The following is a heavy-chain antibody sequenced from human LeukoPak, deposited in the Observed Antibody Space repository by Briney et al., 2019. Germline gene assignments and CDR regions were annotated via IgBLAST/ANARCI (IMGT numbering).Heavy chain of an antibody. D-gene: IGHD2/OR15-2a*01. CDR1: GFTFSIYA. Sequence: PGGSLRLSCAASGFTFSIYAMSWVRQAPGKGLEWVSTLSGTGDSTYYADSVKGRFTISRDNARNSLYLQMNSLRAEDTAVYYCARDGGHSTDFDYWGQGTLVTVSS. V-gene: IGHV3-23*01. CDR2: LSGTGDST. CDR3: ARDGGHSTDFDY. J-gene: IGHJ4*02.